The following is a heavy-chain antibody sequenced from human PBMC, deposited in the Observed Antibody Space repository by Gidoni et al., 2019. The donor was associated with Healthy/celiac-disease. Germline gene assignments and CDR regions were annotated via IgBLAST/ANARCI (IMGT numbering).Heavy chain of an antibody. CDR2: IYSGGST. CDR3: ARGLPGAYYYYGMDV. V-gene: IGHV3-53*04. J-gene: IGHJ6*02. Sequence: EVQRVESGGGLVQPGRSLKLYCAACGFTVSSNYMSWVRQAPGKGLDGVSVIYSGGSTYYADSVKGRFTISRHNSKNTLYLQMNSLRAEDTAVYYCARGLPGAYYYYGMDVWGQGTTVTVSS. CDR1: GFTVSSNY.